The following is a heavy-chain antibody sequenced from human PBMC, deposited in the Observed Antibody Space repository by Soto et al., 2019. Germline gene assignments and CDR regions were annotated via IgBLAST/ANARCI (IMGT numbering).Heavy chain of an antibody. V-gene: IGHV3-33*01. CDR3: AIEGEDIVVVVAGRWYYFDY. CDR1: GFFFRDFG. J-gene: IGHJ4*02. CDR2: IWYDGSNT. Sequence: GSLRLSCVASGFFFRDFGMHWVRQAPGKGLEWVSVIWYDGSNTYQGESVKGRFTMSRDISKNTLYLQMDSLRLEDTAVYYFAIEGEDIVVVVAGRWYYFDYWGQGTLVTVSS. D-gene: IGHD2-15*01.